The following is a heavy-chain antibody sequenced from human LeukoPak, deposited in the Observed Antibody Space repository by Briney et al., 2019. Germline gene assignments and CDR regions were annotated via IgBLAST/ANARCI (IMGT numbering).Heavy chain of an antibody. D-gene: IGHD5-18*01. V-gene: IGHV3-74*01. CDR2: INNDGSST. Sequence: PGGSLRLSCAASGFTFSSYWMHWVRQAPGKGLVWVSRINNDGSSTDYADSVKGRFTISRDNAKNTLYLQMNSLRAEDTAVYYCARDRTAMVGDGMDVWGQGTTVTVSS. CDR3: ARDRTAMVGDGMDV. CDR1: GFTFSSYW. J-gene: IGHJ6*02.